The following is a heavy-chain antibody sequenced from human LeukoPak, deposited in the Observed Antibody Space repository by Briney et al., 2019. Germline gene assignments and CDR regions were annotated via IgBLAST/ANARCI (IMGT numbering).Heavy chain of an antibody. V-gene: IGHV4-59*08. Sequence: KASETLSLTCTVSGGSISGSYWSWIRQPPGKGLEWIAYINDSGTTSYNPSLKSRVTISVDTSKKQFSLKVNSVTAADTAVYYCARREAVLTGYFDYWGQGTLVTVSS. CDR1: GGSISGSY. J-gene: IGHJ4*02. D-gene: IGHD1-14*01. CDR2: INDSGTT. CDR3: ARREAVLTGYFDY.